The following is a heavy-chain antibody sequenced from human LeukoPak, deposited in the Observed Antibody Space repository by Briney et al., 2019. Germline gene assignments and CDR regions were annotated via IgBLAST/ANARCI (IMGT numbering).Heavy chain of an antibody. D-gene: IGHD3-22*01. Sequence: PGGSLRLSCAASGFTFSSYGMHWVRQAPGKGLEWVTFIRYDGTNKYYADSVKGRFTISRDNAKSTLYLQMNSLRAEDTAVYYCAKVRPERNNYYDSSGLSNPYYFDYWGQGTLVTVSS. J-gene: IGHJ4*02. CDR3: AKVRPERNNYYDSSGLSNPYYFDY. V-gene: IGHV3-30*02. CDR2: IRYDGTNK. CDR1: GFTFSSYG.